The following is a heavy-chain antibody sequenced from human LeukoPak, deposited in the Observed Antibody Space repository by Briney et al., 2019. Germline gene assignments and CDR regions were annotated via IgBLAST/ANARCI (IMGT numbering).Heavy chain of an antibody. V-gene: IGHV4-59*01. Sequence: SETLSLTCTVSGGSISSYYWSWIRQPPGKGLEWIGYSYYSGGTNSNPSLKSGVTISVDTSTKQFSMKLSSVTAADAAGYYCARAPVDWFDPWGQRTLVTVSS. CDR3: ARAPVDWFDP. CDR1: GGSISSYY. CDR2: SYYSGGT. J-gene: IGHJ5*02.